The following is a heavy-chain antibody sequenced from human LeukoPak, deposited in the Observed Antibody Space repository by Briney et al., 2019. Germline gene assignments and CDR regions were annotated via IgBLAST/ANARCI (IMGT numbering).Heavy chain of an antibody. CDR1: GFTFDDYT. Sequence: GGSLRLSCAASGFTFDDYTMHWVRQAPGKGLEWVSLISWDGGSTYYADSVKGRFTISGDNSKNSLYLQMNSLRTEDTALYYCAKDMGAQGLSFDYWGQGTLVTVSS. J-gene: IGHJ4*02. CDR2: ISWDGGST. V-gene: IGHV3-43*01. CDR3: AKDMGAQGLSFDY. D-gene: IGHD3-16*01.